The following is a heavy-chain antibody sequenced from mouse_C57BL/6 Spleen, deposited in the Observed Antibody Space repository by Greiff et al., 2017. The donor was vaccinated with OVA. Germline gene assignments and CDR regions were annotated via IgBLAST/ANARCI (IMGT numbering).Heavy chain of an antibody. CDR3: ARKLLRTAMDY. V-gene: IGHV1-72*01. CDR1: GYTFTSYW. Sequence: QVQLQQPGAELVKPGASVKLSCKASGYTFTSYWMHWVKQRPGRGLEWFGRIVPISGGTKYNEKLKSKATLTVDKPSSTAYMQLSSLTSEASADYYCARKLLRTAMDYWGQGTSVTVSS. J-gene: IGHJ4*01. D-gene: IGHD1-1*01. CDR2: IVPISGGT.